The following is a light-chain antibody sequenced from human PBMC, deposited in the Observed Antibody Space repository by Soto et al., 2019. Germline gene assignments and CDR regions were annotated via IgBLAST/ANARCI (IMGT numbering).Light chain of an antibody. CDR1: SSNIGAGYE. CDR3: QSYDSSLSGYV. CDR2: ENN. Sequence: QSVLTQPPSLSAAPGQRVTISCTGSSSNIGAGYEAHWYQQVPGTAPKLLIYENNNRPSGVPDRFSGSKSGTSASLAITGLQAEDEAEYYCQSYDSSLSGYVFGTGTKLTVL. V-gene: IGLV1-40*01. J-gene: IGLJ1*01.